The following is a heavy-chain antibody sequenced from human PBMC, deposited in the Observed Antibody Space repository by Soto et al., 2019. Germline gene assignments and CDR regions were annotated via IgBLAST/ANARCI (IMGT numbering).Heavy chain of an antibody. V-gene: IGHV1-69*04. CDR2: IIPIFGVT. D-gene: IGHD3-10*01. J-gene: IGHJ4*02. CDR1: GGTFSSYT. Sequence: QVQVVQSGAEVKKPGSSVKVSCKASGGTFSSYTITWVRQAPGQGLEWLGRIIPIFGVTNYAQKFQDRLTMSADRPTTKAYMELSSLTSEDTAVYYCVRDWESTAQTWGFGDSWGQGTLVTVSS. CDR3: VRDWESTAQTWGFGDS.